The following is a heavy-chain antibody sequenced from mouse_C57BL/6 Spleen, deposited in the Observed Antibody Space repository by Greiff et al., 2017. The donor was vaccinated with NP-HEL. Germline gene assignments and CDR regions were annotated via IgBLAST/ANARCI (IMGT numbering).Heavy chain of an antibody. V-gene: IGHV1-18*01. D-gene: IGHD2-4*01. CDR3: ARGDYDGLSWFAY. CDR1: GYTFTDYN. CDR2: INPNNGGT. J-gene: IGHJ3*01. Sequence: EVQLQQSGPELVKPGASVKIPCKASGYTFTDYNMDWVKQSHGKSLEWIGDINPNNGGTIYNQKFKGKATLTVDKSSSTAYMELRSLTSEDTAVYYCARGDYDGLSWFAYWGQGTLVTVSA.